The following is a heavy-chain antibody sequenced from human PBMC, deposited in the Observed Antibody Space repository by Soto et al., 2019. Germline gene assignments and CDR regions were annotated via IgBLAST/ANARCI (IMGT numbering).Heavy chain of an antibody. V-gene: IGHV3-53*01. J-gene: IGHJ4*02. CDR3: ARGRGNGWFYLDS. D-gene: IGHD6-19*01. Sequence: PGESLKISCAASGFTVSDNYMSWVRRAPGKGLEWVSVLYSHGHTYYAESVKGRFTISRDNSKNTLYLQMSSLRVEDTAMYYCARGRGNGWFYLDSWGQGTLVTV. CDR2: LYSHGHT. CDR1: GFTVSDNY.